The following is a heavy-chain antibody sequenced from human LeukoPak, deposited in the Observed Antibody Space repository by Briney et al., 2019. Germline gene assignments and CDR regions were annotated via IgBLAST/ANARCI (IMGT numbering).Heavy chain of an antibody. CDR1: GGSLSGYY. J-gene: IGHJ4*02. CDR3: AKTTGTNN. Sequence: SETLSLTCAVYGGSLSGYYWSWIRQPPGKGLEWIGEINHSGSTNYNPSLKSRVTISVDTPKNQFSLKLSSVTAADTAVYYCAKTTGTNNWGQGTPVSVSS. CDR2: INHSGST. V-gene: IGHV4-34*01. D-gene: IGHD1-1*01.